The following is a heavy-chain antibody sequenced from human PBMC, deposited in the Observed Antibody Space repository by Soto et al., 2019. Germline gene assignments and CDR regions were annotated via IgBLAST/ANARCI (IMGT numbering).Heavy chain of an antibody. J-gene: IGHJ6*03. CDR1: VYTFTVYY. CDR3: ARAPSITIFGVERATILDYYYMDV. CDR2: INPNSGGT. D-gene: IGHD3-3*01. Sequence: SVKVSCKAPVYTFTVYYIHCVRQAPGQGLEWMGWINPNSGGTNYAQKFQGWVTMTRDTSISTAYMELSRLRSDDTAVYYCARAPSITIFGVERATILDYYYMDVWGKGTTVTVSS. V-gene: IGHV1-2*04.